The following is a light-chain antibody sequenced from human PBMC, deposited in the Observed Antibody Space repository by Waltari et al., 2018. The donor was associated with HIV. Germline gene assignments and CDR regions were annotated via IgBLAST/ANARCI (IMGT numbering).Light chain of an antibody. Sequence: QSVLTQPPSVSAAPGQKVSISCSGGISNVGNNYVSWYQQPPVTATKLLMYEKHKRPSGMPDRFSGSKSGKSATLDITGLQTGDEADYYCGTWDSSLSTYVFGSGTKVTAL. CDR3: GTWDSSLSTYV. CDR1: ISNVGNNY. J-gene: IGLJ1*01. V-gene: IGLV1-51*02. CDR2: EKH.